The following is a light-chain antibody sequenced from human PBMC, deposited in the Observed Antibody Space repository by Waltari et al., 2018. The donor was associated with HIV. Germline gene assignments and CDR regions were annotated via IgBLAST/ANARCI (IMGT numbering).Light chain of an antibody. Sequence: QSALTQPRSVSGSPGQSVTISCTGTSSDVGGSNYVSWYQQHPGKAPKLMIYDVTKRPSGVPDRFSGSKSGNTASLTISGLQAEDEADYYCCSYAGSYTFVFGGGTKVTVL. J-gene: IGLJ2*01. CDR1: SSDVGGSNY. CDR3: CSYAGSYTFV. V-gene: IGLV2-11*01. CDR2: DVT.